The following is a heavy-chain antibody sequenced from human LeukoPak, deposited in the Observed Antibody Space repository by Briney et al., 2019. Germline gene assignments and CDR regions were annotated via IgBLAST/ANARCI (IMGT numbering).Heavy chain of an antibody. Sequence: PSGTLSLTCTVSGGSISSGGYYWSWIRQHPGKGLEWIGYIYYSGSTYYNPSLKSRVTISVDTSKNQFSLKLSSVTAADTAVYYCATTYYYDSSGYYVDDYWGQGTLVTVSS. CDR2: IYYSGST. D-gene: IGHD3-22*01. CDR1: GGSISSGGYY. V-gene: IGHV4-31*03. CDR3: ATTYYYDSSGYYVDDY. J-gene: IGHJ4*02.